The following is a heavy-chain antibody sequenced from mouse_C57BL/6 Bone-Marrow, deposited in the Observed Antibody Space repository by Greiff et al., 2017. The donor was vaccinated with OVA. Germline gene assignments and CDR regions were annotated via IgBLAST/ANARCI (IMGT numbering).Heavy chain of an antibody. V-gene: IGHV5-4*01. CDR2: ISDGGSYT. CDR1: GFTFSSYA. CDR3: ARDRGGYYEDY. Sequence: EVHLVESGGGLVKPGGSLKLSCAASGFTFSSYAMSWVRQTPEKRLEWVATISDGGSYTYYPDNVKGRFTISRDNAKNNLYLQMSHLKSEDTAMYYCARDRGGYYEDYWGQGTTLTVSS. D-gene: IGHD2-3*01. J-gene: IGHJ2*01.